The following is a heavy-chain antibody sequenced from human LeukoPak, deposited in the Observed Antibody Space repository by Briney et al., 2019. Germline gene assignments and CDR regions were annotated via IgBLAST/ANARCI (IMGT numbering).Heavy chain of an antibody. J-gene: IGHJ4*02. CDR2: IYYSGST. D-gene: IGHD6-13*01. CDR3: AREGYRSNWSRSFDY. CDR1: GGSISSSSYY. V-gene: IGHV4-39*07. Sequence: SETLSLTCTVSGGSISSSSYYWGWIRQPPGKGLEWIGSIYYSGSTYYNPSLKSRVTISVDTSKNQFSLKLRSVTAADTAVYFCAREGYRSNWSRSFDYWGQGNLVTVSS.